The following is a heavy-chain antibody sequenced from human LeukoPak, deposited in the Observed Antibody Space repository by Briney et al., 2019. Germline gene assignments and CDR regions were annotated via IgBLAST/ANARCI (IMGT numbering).Heavy chain of an antibody. D-gene: IGHD3-3*01. V-gene: IGHV3-33*08. J-gene: IGHJ4*02. CDR1: GFTFSSYA. CDR3: ARAGGPYYDFWSGYIDY. Sequence: GGSLRLSCAASGFTFSSYAMSWVRQAPGKGLEWVAVIWYDGSNKYYADSVKGRFTISRDNSKNTLYLQMNSLRAEDTAVYYCARAGGPYYDFWSGYIDYWGQGTLVTVSS. CDR2: IWYDGSNK.